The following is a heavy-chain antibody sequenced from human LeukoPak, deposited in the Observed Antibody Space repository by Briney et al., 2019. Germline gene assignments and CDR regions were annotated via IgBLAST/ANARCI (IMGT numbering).Heavy chain of an antibody. CDR1: GFTFSSYA. Sequence: GGSLRLSCAASGFTFSSYAMHWVRQAPGKGLEWVAVISYDGSNKYYADSVKGRFTISRDNSKNTLYLQVNSLRAEDTAVYYCARDVTRAYYYDSSGYLPDYWGQGTLVTVSS. J-gene: IGHJ4*02. V-gene: IGHV3-30-3*01. CDR2: ISYDGSNK. D-gene: IGHD3-22*01. CDR3: ARDVTRAYYYDSSGYLPDY.